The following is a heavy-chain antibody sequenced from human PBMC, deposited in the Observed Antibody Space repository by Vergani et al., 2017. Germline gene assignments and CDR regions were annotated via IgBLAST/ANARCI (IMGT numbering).Heavy chain of an antibody. CDR3: ARELSYYYGSGSDDYNPYYYEGMDV. J-gene: IGHJ6*02. V-gene: IGHV4-61*02. Sequence: QVQLQESGPRLVRPSQTLSLTCTVSGGSINTGAYYWSWIRQPAGKGLEWIGRVYTSGMTNYNPSLKSRVTILVDRSKSQLSLKLTSVTAGETAVYCCARELSYYYGSGSDDYNPYYYEGMDVWGPGTTVTVSS. D-gene: IGHD3-10*01. CDR2: VYTSGMT. CDR1: GGSINTGAYY.